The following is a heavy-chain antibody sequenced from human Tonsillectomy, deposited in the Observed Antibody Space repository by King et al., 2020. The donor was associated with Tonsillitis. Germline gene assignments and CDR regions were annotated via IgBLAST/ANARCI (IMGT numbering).Heavy chain of an antibody. Sequence: EVQLVESGGGLVKPGGSLRVSCVASGFPFTNAWMSWVRQAPGKGLEWVGRIRSKSDGGTTDYAAPVKGRFTILRDDSTNTLYLKRNSVKTEDTAVYYCTAAGIAPVRGCPQDAGYGGQGTLVTVAS. V-gene: IGHV3-15*01. D-gene: IGHD3-10*01. J-gene: IGHJ4*02. CDR3: TAAGIAPVRGCPQDAGY. CDR1: GFPFTNAW. CDR2: IRSKSDGGTT.